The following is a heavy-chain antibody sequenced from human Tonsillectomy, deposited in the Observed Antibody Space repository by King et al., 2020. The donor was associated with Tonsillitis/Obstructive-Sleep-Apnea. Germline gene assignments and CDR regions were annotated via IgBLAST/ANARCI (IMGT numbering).Heavy chain of an antibody. CDR3: AKIGGDYVHGPPYYYYYMDV. CDR2: ISSGGTII. CDR1: GFTFSSYE. D-gene: IGHD4-17*01. V-gene: IGHV3-48*03. Sequence: VQLVESGGGLVQPGGSLRLSCAASGFTFSSYEMNWVRQAPGKGLEWVSYISSGGTIIYYADSVKGRFTISRDNAKNSLYLQMNSLRAEDTAVYYCAKIGGDYVHGPPYYYYYMDVWGKGTTVTVSS. J-gene: IGHJ6*03.